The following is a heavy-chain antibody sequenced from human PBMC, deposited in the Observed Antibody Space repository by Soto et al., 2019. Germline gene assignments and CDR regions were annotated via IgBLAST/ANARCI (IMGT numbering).Heavy chain of an antibody. D-gene: IGHD2-2*01. J-gene: IGHJ6*03. CDR2: ISYDGSNK. Sequence: GGSLRLSCAASGFTFSSYAMHWVRQAPGKGLEWVAVISYDGSNKYYADSVKGRFTISRDNSKNTLYLQMNSLRAEDTAVYYCARQRVVPAANYYYYMDVWAKGPRSPSP. CDR1: GFTFSSYA. V-gene: IGHV3-30-3*01. CDR3: ARQRVVPAANYYYYMDV.